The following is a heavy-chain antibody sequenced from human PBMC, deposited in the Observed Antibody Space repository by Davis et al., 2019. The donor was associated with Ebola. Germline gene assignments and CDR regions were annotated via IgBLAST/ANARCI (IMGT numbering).Heavy chain of an antibody. CDR1: GGSIISGTYY. CDR2: IYYSGST. Sequence: PSETLSLTCTVSGGSIISGTYYWSWIRQHPGKGLEWIGNIYYSGSTYYNPSLKSRVNISVDTSKNQFSLKLSSVTAADTAVYYCARDRRRSSSSGNDYYYGMDVWGQGTTVTVSS. J-gene: IGHJ6*02. V-gene: IGHV4-31*03. CDR3: ARDRRRSSSSGNDYYYGMDV. D-gene: IGHD6-6*01.